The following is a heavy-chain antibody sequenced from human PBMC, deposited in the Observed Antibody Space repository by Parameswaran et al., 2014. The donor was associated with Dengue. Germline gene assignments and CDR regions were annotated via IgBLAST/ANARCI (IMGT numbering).Heavy chain of an antibody. CDR2: ISSSSSYI. Sequence: VRQAPGKGLEWVSSISSSSSYIYYADSVKGRFTISRDNAKNSLYLQMNSLRAEDTAVYYCARSVKRFGEFDDYWGQGTLVTVSS. D-gene: IGHD3-10*01. J-gene: IGHJ4*02. V-gene: IGHV3-21*01. CDR3: ARSVKRFGEFDDY.